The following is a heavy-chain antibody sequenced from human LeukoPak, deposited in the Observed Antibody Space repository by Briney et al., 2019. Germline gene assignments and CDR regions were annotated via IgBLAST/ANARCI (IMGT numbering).Heavy chain of an antibody. V-gene: IGHV4-34*01. Sequence: TSETLSLTCAVYGGSFSGYYWSWSRQPPGKGLEWIGEINHSGSTNYNPSLKSRVTISVDTSKNQFSLKLSSVTAADTAVYYCARGSRGGYSYGLNWFDPWGQGTLVTVSS. CDR3: ARGSRGGYSYGLNWFDP. J-gene: IGHJ5*02. CDR2: INHSGST. D-gene: IGHD5-18*01. CDR1: GGSFSGYY.